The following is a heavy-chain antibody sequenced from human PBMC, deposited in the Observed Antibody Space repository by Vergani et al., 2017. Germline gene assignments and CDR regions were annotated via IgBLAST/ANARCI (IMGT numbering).Heavy chain of an antibody. V-gene: IGHV3-21*02. Sequence: EVQLLESGGGLVQPGGSRRLSCAGAGFTFDTYTMAYVRQAPGKGLEWVATISSGGGDIFYADSVKGRFTISRDNAKNSLYLQMNSLRAEDTALYYCARDSPFRWRSSWYFDYWGQGTLVTVSS. CDR1: GFTFDTYT. D-gene: IGHD6-13*01. J-gene: IGHJ4*02. CDR2: ISSGGGDI. CDR3: ARDSPFRWRSSWYFDY.